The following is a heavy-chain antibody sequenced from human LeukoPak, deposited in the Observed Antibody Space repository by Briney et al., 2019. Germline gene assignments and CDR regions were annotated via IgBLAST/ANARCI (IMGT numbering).Heavy chain of an antibody. Sequence: ASVTVSFTASGYTFTGYYMHWVRQAPGQGLEWMGWTNPNSGGTNYSQKFQGRVTMTRDTSISPAYMELSRLRSDDTSVYYCARGRVDYSNCWFDPWGQGTLVTVSS. J-gene: IGHJ5*02. CDR1: GYTFTGYY. V-gene: IGHV1-2*02. CDR2: TNPNSGGT. D-gene: IGHD4-11*01. CDR3: ARGRVDYSNCWFDP.